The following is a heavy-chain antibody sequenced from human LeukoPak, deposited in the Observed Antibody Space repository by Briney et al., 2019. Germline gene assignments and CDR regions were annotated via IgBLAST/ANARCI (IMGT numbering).Heavy chain of an antibody. Sequence: PGGSLRLSCAASGFTFSSYGMHWVRQTPGKGLEWVASIKEDGSERQYVDSVKGRFSISRDNTKGSLFLQLNSLRAEDTAVYYCARGGGLDVWGQGATVTVSS. CDR3: ARGGGLDV. D-gene: IGHD3-16*01. J-gene: IGHJ6*02. V-gene: IGHV3-7*03. CDR1: GFTFSSYG. CDR2: IKEDGSER.